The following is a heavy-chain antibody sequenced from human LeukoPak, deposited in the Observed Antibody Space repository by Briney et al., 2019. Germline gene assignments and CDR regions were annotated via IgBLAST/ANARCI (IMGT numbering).Heavy chain of an antibody. Sequence: PSETLSLTCTVSGGSISSYYWSWIRQPPGKGLEWIGYIYYSGSTNYNPSLKGRVTISVDTSKSQFSLKLSSVTAADTAVYYCARGGIAAAGVTLDYYYGMDVWGKGTTVTVSS. CDR1: GGSISSYY. D-gene: IGHD6-13*01. J-gene: IGHJ6*04. V-gene: IGHV4-59*01. CDR3: ARGGIAAAGVTLDYYYGMDV. CDR2: IYYSGST.